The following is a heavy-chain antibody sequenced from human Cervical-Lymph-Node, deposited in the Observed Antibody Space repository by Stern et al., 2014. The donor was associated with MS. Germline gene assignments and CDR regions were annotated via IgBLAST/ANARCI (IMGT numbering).Heavy chain of an antibody. Sequence: QVQLVESGPEVKKPGASVEVSCKTSGYNFSNYDVTWVRQAPGQGLEWLGGINTFNSNTNYAQKLQGRVSVTTDTSTTTVFMELRSLRSDDTAMYYCARVSDYGRPHIDYWGQGTLVTVSS. J-gene: IGHJ4*02. CDR1: GYNFSNYD. V-gene: IGHV1-18*01. D-gene: IGHD4/OR15-4a*01. CDR3: ARVSDYGRPHIDY. CDR2: INTFNSNT.